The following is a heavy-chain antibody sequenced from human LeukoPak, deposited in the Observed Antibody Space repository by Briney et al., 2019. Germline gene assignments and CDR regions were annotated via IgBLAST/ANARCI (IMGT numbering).Heavy chain of an antibody. CDR1: GYSISSGYN. D-gene: IGHD2-2*01. J-gene: IGHJ5*02. CDR2: IYHSGST. CDR3: ARDTIYFDP. V-gene: IGHV4-38-2*02. Sequence: SETLSLTCTVSGYSISSGYNWGWIRQPPGKGLEWIGSIYHSGSTYYNPSLKSRVTISVDTSKNQFSLKLSSVTAADTAVYYCARDTIYFDPWGQGTLVTVSS.